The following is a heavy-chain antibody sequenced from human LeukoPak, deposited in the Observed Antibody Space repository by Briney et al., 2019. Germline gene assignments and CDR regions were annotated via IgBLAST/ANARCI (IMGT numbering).Heavy chain of an antibody. CDR2: IKSKTDGGTT. J-gene: IGHJ4*02. CDR1: GFTFSNAW. D-gene: IGHD3-22*01. Sequence: GGSLRLSCAASGFTFSNAWMNWVRQAPGKGLEWVGRIKSKTDGGTTDYAAPVKGRFTISRDDSKNTLYLQMNSLKTEDTAVYYCAKDPLGYYDSSGYPLDYWGQGTLVTVSS. V-gene: IGHV3-15*07. CDR3: AKDPLGYYDSSGYPLDY.